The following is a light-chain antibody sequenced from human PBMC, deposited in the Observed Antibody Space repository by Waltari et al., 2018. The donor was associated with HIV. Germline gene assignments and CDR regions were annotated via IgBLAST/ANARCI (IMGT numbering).Light chain of an antibody. CDR3: MQALQTPRT. V-gene: IGKV2-28*01. Sequence: DIVMTQSSLSLPVTRGETASISCRLSQSLLHSNGYNYFDWYLQKPGQSPQLLIYLGSNRASGVPDRFSGSGSGTDFTLKISRVEAEDVGVYYCMQALQTPRTFGQGTKVEIK. CDR2: LGS. CDR1: QSLLHSNGYNY. J-gene: IGKJ1*01.